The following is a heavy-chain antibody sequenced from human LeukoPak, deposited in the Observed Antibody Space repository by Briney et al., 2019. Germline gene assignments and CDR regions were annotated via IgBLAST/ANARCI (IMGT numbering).Heavy chain of an antibody. J-gene: IGHJ5*02. CDR2: INPNSGGT. D-gene: IGHD2-2*01. V-gene: IGHV1-2*06. CDR1: GYTFTGYY. CDR3: ARAEMPPAAPYNWFDP. Sequence: ASVKVSCKASGYTFTGYYMHWVRQAPGQGLEWMGRINPNSGGTNYAQKFQGRVTLTRDTSISTAYMELSRLRSDDTAVYYCARAEMPPAAPYNWFDPWGQGTLVTVSS.